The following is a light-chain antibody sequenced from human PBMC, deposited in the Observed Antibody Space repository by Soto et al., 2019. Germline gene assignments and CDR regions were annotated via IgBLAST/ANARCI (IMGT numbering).Light chain of an antibody. J-gene: IGKJ1*01. V-gene: IGKV3-20*01. CDR1: QSVSSNY. Sequence: EIVLTQSPGTLSLFAGERATLSCRATQSVSSNYLAWYQQKAGQAPRLLIYIASRRATGIPDRFSGSGSGTDFTLTISRLEPEDSAVYYCQQYGTSPWTVGQGTKVEIK. CDR3: QQYGTSPWT. CDR2: IAS.